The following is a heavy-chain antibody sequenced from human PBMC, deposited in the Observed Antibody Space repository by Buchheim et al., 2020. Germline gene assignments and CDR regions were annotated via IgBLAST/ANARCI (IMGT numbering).Heavy chain of an antibody. J-gene: IGHJ6*03. V-gene: IGHV3-23*01. Sequence: EVQLLESGGGLVQPGGSLRLSCAASGFTFSSYAMSWVRQAPGKGLEWISVISTSAHSTYYADSVKGRFTISRDDSKSTLYLQMNSLRAEDTALYYCAKSTTSRHNEHYFYYYMDVWGKGTT. CDR2: ISTSAHST. D-gene: IGHD2-2*01. CDR1: GFTFSSYA. CDR3: AKSTTSRHNEHYFYYYMDV.